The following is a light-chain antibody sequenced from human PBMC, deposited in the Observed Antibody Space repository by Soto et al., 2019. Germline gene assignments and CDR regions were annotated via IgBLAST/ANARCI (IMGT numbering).Light chain of an antibody. CDR3: LLSYSGARVV. V-gene: IGLV7-46*01. CDR1: TGPVTNAHY. Sequence: QAVVTQEPSLTVSPGGTVTLPCASSTGPVTNAHYPYWFQQKPGQAPRTLIYDTSNKHSWTPARFSGSLLGGKAALTLSGALPEDEADYYCLLSYSGARVVFGGGTKLTVL. J-gene: IGLJ2*01. CDR2: DTS.